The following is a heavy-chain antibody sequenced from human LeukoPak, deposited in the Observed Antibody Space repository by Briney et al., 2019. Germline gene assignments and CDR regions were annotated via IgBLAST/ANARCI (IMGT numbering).Heavy chain of an antibody. CDR3: ARRRGVLVVVPAARRPIYMDV. CDR1: GGSFSGYY. CDR2: INHSGST. J-gene: IGHJ6*03. D-gene: IGHD2-2*01. V-gene: IGHV4-34*01. Sequence: SETLSLTCAVDGGSFSGYYWSWIRQPPGKGLEWMGEINHSGSTNYNPSLKSRVTISVDTSKNQFSLKLSSVTAADTAVYYCARRRGVLVVVPAARRPIYMDVWGKGTTVTVSS.